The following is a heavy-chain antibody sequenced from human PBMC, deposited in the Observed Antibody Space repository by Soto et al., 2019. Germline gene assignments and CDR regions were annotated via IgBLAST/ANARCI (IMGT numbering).Heavy chain of an antibody. CDR1: GGNINNYY. V-gene: IGHV4-59*01. J-gene: IGHJ5*02. CDR2: IYYSGST. Sequence: QVQLQESGPGLVKPSETLSLTCTVSGGNINNYYWSWIRQSPGKGLEWLGYIYYSGSTNYNPSLKSRVTISTDTSKNQFSLRLNSVTAADTAVYYCARDWNSGYDPWGQGTLVTVSS. D-gene: IGHD5-12*01. CDR3: ARDWNSGYDP.